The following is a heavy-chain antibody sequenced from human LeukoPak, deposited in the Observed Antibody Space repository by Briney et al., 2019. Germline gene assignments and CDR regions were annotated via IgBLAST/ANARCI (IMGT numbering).Heavy chain of an antibody. V-gene: IGHV3-48*01. D-gene: IGHD2-15*01. J-gene: IGHJ4*02. Sequence: PGGSLRLSCAASGFTFDIYGMNWVRQAPGKGLEWVSFITGGSNTIYYADSVKGRFTISRENARNSLYLQMNSLRLDDTAVYYCARDRMGGSFDYWGQGTLVTVSS. CDR3: ARDRMGGSFDY. CDR1: GFTFDIYG. CDR2: ITGGSNTI.